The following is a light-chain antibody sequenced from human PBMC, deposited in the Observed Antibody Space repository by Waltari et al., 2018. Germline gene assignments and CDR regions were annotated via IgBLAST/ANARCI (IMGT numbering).Light chain of an antibody. J-gene: IGKJ4*01. CDR3: QQSYSTPLT. Sequence: DIQMTQSPSSLSASMGDRVTITCRASQSIRDYLNWYQQKPGKAPKVLVYSASTLVSGVPSRFSGSGSGTDFSLTINSLQPEDIATYYCQQSYSTPLTFGGGTKVEI. V-gene: IGKV1-39*01. CDR1: QSIRDY. CDR2: SAS.